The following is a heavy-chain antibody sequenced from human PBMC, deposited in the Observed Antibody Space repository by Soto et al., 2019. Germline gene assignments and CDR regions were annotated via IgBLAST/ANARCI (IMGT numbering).Heavy chain of an antibody. V-gene: IGHV3-23*01. J-gene: IGHJ4*02. D-gene: IGHD2-2*02. CDR2: ISGSGGST. CDR1: GFTFSSYA. CDR3: EKIAAHIVVVPAAIMGSF. Sequence: EVQLLESGGGLVQPGGSLRLSCAASGFTFSSYAMSWVRQAPGKGLEWVSAISGSGGSTYYADSVKGRFTISRDNSKNTLYLQMNSLRAENTAVYYCEKIAAHIVVVPAAIMGSFWGQGTLVTVSS.